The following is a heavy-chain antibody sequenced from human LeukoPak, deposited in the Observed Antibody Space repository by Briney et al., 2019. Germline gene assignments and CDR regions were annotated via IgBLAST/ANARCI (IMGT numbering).Heavy chain of an antibody. CDR3: ATPSVSNYGVWWFDP. CDR1: GGTFSSYA. D-gene: IGHD4-11*01. Sequence: SVMVSCKASGGTFSSYAISWVRQAPGQGLEWMGGIIPIFGTANYAQKFQGRVTITADESTSTAYMELSSLRSEDTAVYYCATPSVSNYGVWWFDPWGQGPLVTVSS. J-gene: IGHJ5*02. CDR2: IIPIFGTA. V-gene: IGHV1-69*13.